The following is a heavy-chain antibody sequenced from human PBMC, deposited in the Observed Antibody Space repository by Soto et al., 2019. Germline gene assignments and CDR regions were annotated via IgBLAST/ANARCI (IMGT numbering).Heavy chain of an antibody. CDR1: GCTFTSYG. Sequence: QVQLVQSGAEVEKPGASVKVSCKASGCTFTSYGLSWVREAPGQGLEWMGWISTSHGNTNYAQKFQGRVTMTTDTSTSTAYLELRSLTSDDTAMYYCARDRGYYPDCFEPWGQGTLVTVSS. CDR2: ISTSHGNT. CDR3: ARDRGYYPDCFEP. V-gene: IGHV1-18*01. D-gene: IGHD3-22*01. J-gene: IGHJ5*02.